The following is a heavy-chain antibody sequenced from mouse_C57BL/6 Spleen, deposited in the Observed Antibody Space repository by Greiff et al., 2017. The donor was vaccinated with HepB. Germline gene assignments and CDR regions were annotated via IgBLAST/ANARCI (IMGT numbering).Heavy chain of an antibody. J-gene: IGHJ1*03. CDR3: ARATTVSWYFDV. CDR1: GYTFTSYW. CDR2: IDPSDSYT. D-gene: IGHD1-1*01. Sequence: QVQLQQSGAELVMPGASVKLSCKASGYTFTSYWMHWVKQRPGQGLEWIGEIDPSDSYTNYNQKFKGKSTLTVDKSSSTAYMQLSSLTSEDSAVYYCARATTVSWYFDVWGTGTTVTVSS. V-gene: IGHV1-69*01.